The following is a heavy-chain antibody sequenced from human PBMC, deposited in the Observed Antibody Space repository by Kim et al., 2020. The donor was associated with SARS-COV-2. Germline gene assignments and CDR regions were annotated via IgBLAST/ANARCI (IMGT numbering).Heavy chain of an antibody. CDR3: AKEGGSSSWYEYYFDY. J-gene: IGHJ4*02. D-gene: IGHD6-13*01. CDR2: IWYDGSNK. CDR1: GFTFSSYA. Sequence: GGSLRLSCAASGFTFSSYAMHWVRQAPGKGLEWVAVIWYDGSNKYYADSVKGRFTISRDNSKNTLYLQMNSLRAEDTAVYYCAKEGGSSSWYEYYFDYWGQGTLVTVSS. V-gene: IGHV3-33*06.